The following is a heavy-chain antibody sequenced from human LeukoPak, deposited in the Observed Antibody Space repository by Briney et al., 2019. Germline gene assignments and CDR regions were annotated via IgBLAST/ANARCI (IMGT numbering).Heavy chain of an antibody. CDR2: ISAYNGDT. J-gene: IGHJ3*02. CDR3: ARDQGLRLEWGAKFDI. Sequence: ASVKVSCKASGYTFTSYGITWVRQAPGQGLEWMGWISAYNGDTNYAQKIQGRVTMTTDTSTSTAYMELSSLRSEDTAVYYCARDQGLRLEWGAKFDIWGQGTMVTVSS. V-gene: IGHV1-18*04. D-gene: IGHD6-25*01. CDR1: GYTFTSYG.